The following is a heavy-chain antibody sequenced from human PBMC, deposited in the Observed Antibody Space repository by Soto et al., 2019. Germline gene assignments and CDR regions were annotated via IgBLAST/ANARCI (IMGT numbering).Heavy chain of an antibody. D-gene: IGHD3-10*01. J-gene: IGHJ4*02. Sequence: PGGSLRLSCATSGFTFSSYFMHWVRQAPGKGLVWVSRISADGSGTIYADSVKGRFTISRDNAKNTLYLQMNSLRAEDTAVYYCANYGSGIPFWGQGTLVTVSS. V-gene: IGHV3-74*01. CDR1: GFTFSSYF. CDR3: ANYGSGIPF. CDR2: ISADGSGT.